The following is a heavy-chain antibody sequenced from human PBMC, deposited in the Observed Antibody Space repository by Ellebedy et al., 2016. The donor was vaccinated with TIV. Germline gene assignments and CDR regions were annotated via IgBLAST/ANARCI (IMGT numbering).Heavy chain of an antibody. CDR3: AKGRGGGSDSSAPGYYFDY. CDR2: ISNTGSRT. Sequence: GESLKISCAASGFTFSSYAMSWVRQAPGKGLEWVSTISNTGSRTYYADSVEGRFIISRDNSKKTLYLQMNSLRAEDTAVYYCAKGRGGGSDSSAPGYYFDYWGLGTLVTVSS. J-gene: IGHJ4*02. V-gene: IGHV3-23*01. D-gene: IGHD3-22*01. CDR1: GFTFSSYA.